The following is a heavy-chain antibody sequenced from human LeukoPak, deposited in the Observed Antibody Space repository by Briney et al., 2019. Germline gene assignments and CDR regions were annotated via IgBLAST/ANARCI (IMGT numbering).Heavy chain of an antibody. Sequence: SETLSLTCTVSGGSISSSSYYWGWIRQPPGKGLEWIGSIYYSGSTYYNPSLKSRVTISVDTSKNQFSLKLSSVTAADTAVYYCARLGIQLWLSNAFDIWGQGTMVTVSS. CDR1: GGSISSSSYY. D-gene: IGHD5-18*01. V-gene: IGHV4-39*07. CDR3: ARLGIQLWLSNAFDI. J-gene: IGHJ3*02. CDR2: IYYSGST.